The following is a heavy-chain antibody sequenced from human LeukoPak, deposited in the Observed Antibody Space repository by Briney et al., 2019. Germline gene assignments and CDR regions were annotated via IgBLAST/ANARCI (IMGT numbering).Heavy chain of an antibody. CDR2: INPNSGGT. Sequence: ASVKVSCKASGYTFTGYYMHWVRQAPGQGLEWMGWINPNSGGTNYAQKFQGRVTMTRDTSISTAYLQWSSLKASDTAMYYCARLPVTPEHYFDYWGQGTLVTVSS. CDR3: ARLPVTPEHYFDY. J-gene: IGHJ4*02. CDR1: GYTFTGYY. V-gene: IGHV1-2*02. D-gene: IGHD4-17*01.